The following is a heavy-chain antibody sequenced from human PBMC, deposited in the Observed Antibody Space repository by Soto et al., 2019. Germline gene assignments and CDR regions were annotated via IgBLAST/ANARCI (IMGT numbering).Heavy chain of an antibody. CDR2: ISPGGGTT. CDR3: ARAHYDSDAFDF. J-gene: IGHJ3*01. V-gene: IGHV1-46*03. Sequence: VQLVQSGAEVKKPGASVKISCKASGYTFTTNFIHWIRQAPGQGLEWVGIISPGGGTTVYAQKFQGRVTMTRDTSTSTVYRELRNLRSEDTAVFYCARAHYDSDAFDFWGQGTMVIVSS. CDR1: GYTFTTNF. D-gene: IGHD3-22*01.